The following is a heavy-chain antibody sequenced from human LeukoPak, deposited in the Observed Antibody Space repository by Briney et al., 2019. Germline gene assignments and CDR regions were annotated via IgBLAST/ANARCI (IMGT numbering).Heavy chain of an antibody. Sequence: PSETLSLTCTVSGGSISSYYWSWIRQPPGKGLEWIGYIYYSGSTNYNPSLKSRVTISVDTSKNQFSLKLSSVTAADTAVYYCARAPHYYDSSGYYYVAFDIWGQGTMVTVSS. CDR3: ARAPHYYDSSGYYYVAFDI. J-gene: IGHJ3*02. D-gene: IGHD3-22*01. CDR2: IYYSGST. V-gene: IGHV4-59*01. CDR1: GGSISSYY.